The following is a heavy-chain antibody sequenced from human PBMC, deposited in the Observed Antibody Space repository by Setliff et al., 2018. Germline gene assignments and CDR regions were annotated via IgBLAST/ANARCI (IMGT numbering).Heavy chain of an antibody. D-gene: IGHD2-2*01. Sequence: PSETLSLTCTVSGASISSGTYYWAWIRQPPGKGLEWIGRIHYRGTTYSNASLASRLTMSVDTSKNQFSLRLSSVTAADTAVYYCARGRMPHYYMDVWGKGTTVTVS. CDR2: IHYRGTT. CDR1: GASISSGTYY. CDR3: ARGRMPHYYMDV. J-gene: IGHJ6*03. V-gene: IGHV4-39*07.